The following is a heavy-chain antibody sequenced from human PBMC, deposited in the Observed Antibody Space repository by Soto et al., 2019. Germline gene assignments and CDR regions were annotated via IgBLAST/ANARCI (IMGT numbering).Heavy chain of an antibody. D-gene: IGHD5-18*01. J-gene: IGHJ6*02. CDR1: GGTFSSYA. CDR2: IIPIFGTA. Sequence: GASVKVCCKASGGTFSSYAISWVRPAPGQGLEWMGGIIPIFGTANYAQKFQGRVTITADEPTNTAYMELSSLRSEDTAVYYCAREQVKGGDTAMVNYYYYGVDVWGQGTTVTAP. V-gene: IGHV1-69*13. CDR3: AREQVKGGDTAMVNYYYYGVDV.